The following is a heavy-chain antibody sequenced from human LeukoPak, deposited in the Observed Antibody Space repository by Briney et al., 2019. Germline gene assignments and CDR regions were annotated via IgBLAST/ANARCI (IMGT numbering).Heavy chain of an antibody. Sequence: GGSLRLSCTASGVSVSSSYMSWVRQAPGKGLEWVSFIYAIGTTYYADSVKGRFTISRDNSKNTVYLQMNSLRAEDTAMYYCARGSATATIQLDNWGQGTLVTVSS. CDR1: GVSVSSSY. CDR2: IYAIGTT. V-gene: IGHV3-66*01. CDR3: ARGSATATIQLDN. J-gene: IGHJ4*02. D-gene: IGHD5-24*01.